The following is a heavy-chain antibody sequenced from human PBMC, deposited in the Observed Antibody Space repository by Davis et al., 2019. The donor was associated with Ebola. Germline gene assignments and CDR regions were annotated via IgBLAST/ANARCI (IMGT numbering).Heavy chain of an antibody. CDR2: ISGSGGST. J-gene: IGHJ4*02. V-gene: IGHV3-23*01. CDR1: GFTFSSYA. D-gene: IGHD3-10*01. Sequence: GESLKISCAASGFTFSSYAMSWVRQAPGKGLEWVSAISGSGGSTYYADSVKGRFTISRDNSKNTLYLQMNSLRAEDTAVYYCAKDFAYYGSGALDYWGQGTLVTVSS. CDR3: AKDFAYYGSGALDY.